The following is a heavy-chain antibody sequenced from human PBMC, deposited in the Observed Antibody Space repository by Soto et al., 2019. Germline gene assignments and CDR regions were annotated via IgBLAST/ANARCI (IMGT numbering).Heavy chain of an antibody. Sequence: SETLSLTCTVSGGSMSSSRYYWGWIRQPPGKGLEWIGSIYYSGSTYYNPSLKSRVTISVDTSKNQFSLKLSSVTAADTAVYYCARHMGYSSRGYYFDYWGQGTLVTVSS. D-gene: IGHD6-13*01. CDR1: GGSMSSSRYY. CDR3: ARHMGYSSRGYYFDY. CDR2: IYYSGST. V-gene: IGHV4-39*01. J-gene: IGHJ4*02.